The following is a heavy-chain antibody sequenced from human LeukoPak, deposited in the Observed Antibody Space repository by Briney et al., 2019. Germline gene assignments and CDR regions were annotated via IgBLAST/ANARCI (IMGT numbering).Heavy chain of an antibody. Sequence: GGSLRLSCTASGFTFGDYAMSWFRQAPGKGLEWVGFIRSKAYGGTTEYAASVKGRLTISRDDSKSIAYLQMNSLKTEDTAVYYCTRGSAASYGPYFDYWGQGTLVTVSS. J-gene: IGHJ4*02. CDR3: TRGSAASYGPYFDY. D-gene: IGHD5-18*01. CDR1: GFTFGDYA. V-gene: IGHV3-49*03. CDR2: IRSKAYGGTT.